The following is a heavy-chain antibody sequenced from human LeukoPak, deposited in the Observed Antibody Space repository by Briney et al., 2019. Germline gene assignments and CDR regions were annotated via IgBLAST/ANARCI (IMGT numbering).Heavy chain of an antibody. CDR2: IYYSGST. J-gene: IGHJ4*02. V-gene: IGHV4-59*01. CDR1: GGSISSYY. Sequence: SETLSLTCNVSGGSISSYYWSWIRQPPGKGLEWIGYIYYSGSTNYNPSLKSRVAISVDRSKNHFSLKMSSVTAADTAVYYCARGDSSGWYAFDSWGQGTLVTVSS. CDR3: ARGDSSGWYAFDS. D-gene: IGHD6-19*01.